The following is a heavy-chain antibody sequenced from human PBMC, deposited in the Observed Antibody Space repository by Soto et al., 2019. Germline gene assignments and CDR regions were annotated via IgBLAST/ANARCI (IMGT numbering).Heavy chain of an antibody. D-gene: IGHD4-4*01. V-gene: IGHV3-7*03. CDR2: VKPDGTEK. Sequence: PGGSLRLSCAASGFSLRDYWMSWVRQAPGKGLEWVANVKPDGTEKNYVDSVKGRFTISRDNAKNSLFLQMNGPRVEDTAVYYCARIRTYSRNWGQGTLVTVSS. J-gene: IGHJ4*02. CDR3: ARIRTYSRN. CDR1: GFSLRDYW.